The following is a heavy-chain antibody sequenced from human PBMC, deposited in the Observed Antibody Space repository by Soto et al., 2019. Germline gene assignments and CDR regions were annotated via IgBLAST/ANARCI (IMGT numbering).Heavy chain of an antibody. D-gene: IGHD3-10*01. CDR2: ISYDGSNK. J-gene: IGHJ6*02. CDR3: ARDLAVREIYGMDV. Sequence: QVQLVESGGGVVQPGRSLRLSCAASGFTFSSYAMHWVRQAPGKGLEWVAVISYDGSNKYYADSVKGRFTISRDNSKNTLYLQMNSLRAEDTAVYYCARDLAVREIYGMDVWGQGTTVTVSS. CDR1: GFTFSSYA. V-gene: IGHV3-30-3*01.